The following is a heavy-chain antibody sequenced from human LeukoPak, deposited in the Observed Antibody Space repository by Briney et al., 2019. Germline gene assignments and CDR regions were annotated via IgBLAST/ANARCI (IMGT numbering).Heavy chain of an antibody. CDR2: IYSSGIT. J-gene: IGHJ4*02. Sequence: SEPLSLPCTVSGDSISSYYWSWIRQPPGKGLEWIGYIYSSGITNYNPSLKSRVTISTDTSKNQLSLQLTSVTAADTAVYYCARRGNQFDYWGQGTLVTVSS. V-gene: IGHV4-4*09. CDR3: ARRGNQFDY. CDR1: GDSISSYY. D-gene: IGHD1-14*01.